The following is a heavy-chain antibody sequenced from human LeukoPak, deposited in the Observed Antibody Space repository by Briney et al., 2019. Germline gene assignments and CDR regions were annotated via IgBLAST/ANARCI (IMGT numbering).Heavy chain of an antibody. D-gene: IGHD7-27*01. J-gene: IGHJ5*02. Sequence: GGSLRLSCAASGFTLSNYWMNWVRQVPGKGLVWVSHINSDGSNIRYADSVKGRFTISRDNAKNSLYLQMDSLRPEDTAVYYCIRDGLGTSPYDLWGHGALVTVSS. CDR3: IRDGLGTSPYDL. CDR1: GFTLSNYW. CDR2: INSDGSNI. V-gene: IGHV3-74*01.